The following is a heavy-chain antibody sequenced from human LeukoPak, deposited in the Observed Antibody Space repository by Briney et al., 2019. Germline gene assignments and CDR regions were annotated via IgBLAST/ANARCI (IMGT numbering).Heavy chain of an antibody. V-gene: IGHV3-74*01. CDR2: IYVDGRTT. J-gene: IGHJ5*02. CDR3: IRDFRSADL. Sequence: GGSLRLSCVASGFTFSNYWMHWVRQPPGKGLVWASRIYVDGRTTNYADSVKGRFTISRDNAKNTVYLEMNSLSVEDTATYYCIRDFRSADLWGQGTLVTVTS. CDR1: GFTFSNYW.